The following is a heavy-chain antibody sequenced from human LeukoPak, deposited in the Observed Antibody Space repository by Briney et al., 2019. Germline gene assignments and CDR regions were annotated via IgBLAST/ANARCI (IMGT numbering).Heavy chain of an antibody. Sequence: GGSLRLSCAASGFTFSNYAMNWVRQAPGKGLEWVSLISSSRSYIYYADSVKGRFTISRDNAKNSLYLQMNSLRAEDTAVYYCARLSSGDAFDIWGQGTMVTVYS. CDR3: ARLSSGDAFDI. V-gene: IGHV3-21*01. CDR1: GFTFSNYA. CDR2: ISSSRSYI. D-gene: IGHD3-22*01. J-gene: IGHJ3*02.